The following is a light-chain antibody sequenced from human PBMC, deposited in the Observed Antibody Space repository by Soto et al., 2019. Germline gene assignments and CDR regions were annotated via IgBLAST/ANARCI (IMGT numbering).Light chain of an antibody. Sequence: EVVMTQSPVTLSVSPGERATLSCRASQSITTNLAWYQQKPGQAPRLLIYGASTRATGVPAGFSGSGSGTQFTLPIISLQSEDFALYYCQQYNDWPQKRTFGQGTRVDFK. CDR1: QSITTN. CDR3: QQYNDWPQKRT. V-gene: IGKV3-15*01. J-gene: IGKJ1*01. CDR2: GAS.